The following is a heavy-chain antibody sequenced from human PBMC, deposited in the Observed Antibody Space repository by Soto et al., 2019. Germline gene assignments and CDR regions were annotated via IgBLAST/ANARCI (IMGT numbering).Heavy chain of an antibody. V-gene: IGHV3-30-3*01. CDR3: WTLEKRDIVLVPAPYYYYGMDV. Sequence: GGSLRLSCAASGFTFSSYAMHWVRQAPGKGLEWVAVISYDGSNKYYADSVKGRFTISRDNSKNTLYLQMNSLRAEDTAVYYSWTLEKRDIVLVPAPYYYYGMDVWGQGTTVTVSS. CDR1: GFTFSSYA. D-gene: IGHD2-2*01. CDR2: ISYDGSNK. J-gene: IGHJ6*02.